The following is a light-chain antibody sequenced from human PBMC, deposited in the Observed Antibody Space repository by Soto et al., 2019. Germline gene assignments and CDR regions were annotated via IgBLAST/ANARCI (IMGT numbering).Light chain of an antibody. Sequence: QTVVTQEPSFSVSPGGTVTLTCGLNSGSVSTNYYPSWYQQTPGQAPRTLIYNTNTRSSGVPDRFSGSILGNKAALTIAGAQADDESDYYCVLYMGGGSMVFGGGTQLTVL. V-gene: IGLV8-61*01. CDR3: VLYMGGGSMV. J-gene: IGLJ2*01. CDR1: SGSVSTNYY. CDR2: NTN.